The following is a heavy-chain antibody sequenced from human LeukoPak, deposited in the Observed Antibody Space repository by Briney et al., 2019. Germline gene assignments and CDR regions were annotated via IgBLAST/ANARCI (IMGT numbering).Heavy chain of an antibody. D-gene: IGHD3-10*01. CDR1: GDSVSSNSAA. CDR3: ARVRLLWFGELSPRYFDY. J-gene: IGHJ4*02. CDR2: TYYRSKWYN. Sequence: SQTLSLTCAISGDSVSSNSAAWNWIRQSPSRVLEWLGRTYYRSKWYNDYAVSVKSRITINPDTSKNQFSLQLNSVTPEDTAVYYCARVRLLWFGELSPRYFDYWGQGTLVTVSS. V-gene: IGHV6-1*01.